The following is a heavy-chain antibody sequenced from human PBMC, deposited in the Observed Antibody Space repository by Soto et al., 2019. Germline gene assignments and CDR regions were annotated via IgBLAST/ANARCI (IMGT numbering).Heavy chain of an antibody. CDR2: IWYDGSNK. CDR3: ARAEAYSSSWYDY. J-gene: IGHJ4*02. CDR1: GFTFSSYG. V-gene: IGHV3-33*01. D-gene: IGHD6-13*01. Sequence: SLRLSCAASGFTFSSYGMHWVRQAPGKGLEWVAVIWYDGSNKYYADSVKGRFTISRDNSKNTLYLQMNSLRAEDTAVYYCARAEAYSSSWYDYWGQGTLVTVSS.